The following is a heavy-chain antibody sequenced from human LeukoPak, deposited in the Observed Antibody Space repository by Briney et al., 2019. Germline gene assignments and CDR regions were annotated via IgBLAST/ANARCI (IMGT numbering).Heavy chain of an antibody. V-gene: IGHV1-69*05. J-gene: IGHJ4*02. CDR2: IIPIFGTA. CDR3: AGGIAAAGTLFNFDY. Sequence: SVKVSCKASGGTFSSYAISWVRQAPGQGLEWMGGIIPIFGTANYAQKFQGRVTMTRDTSTSTVYMELSSLRSEDTAVYYCAGGIAAAGTLFNFDYWGQGTLVTVSS. CDR1: GGTFSSYA. D-gene: IGHD6-13*01.